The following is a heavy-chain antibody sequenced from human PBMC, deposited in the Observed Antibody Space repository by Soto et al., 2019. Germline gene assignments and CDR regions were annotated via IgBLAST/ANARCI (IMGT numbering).Heavy chain of an antibody. CDR3: ARPEMATIGGYFDY. CDR1: GFTFSSYG. V-gene: IGHV3-30*03. Sequence: GGSLRLSCAASGFTFSSYGMHWVRQAPGKGLEWVAVISYDGSNKYYADSVKGRFTISRDNSKNTPYLQMNSLRAEDTAVYYCARPEMATIGGYFDYWGQGTLVTVSS. CDR2: ISYDGSNK. D-gene: IGHD5-12*01. J-gene: IGHJ4*02.